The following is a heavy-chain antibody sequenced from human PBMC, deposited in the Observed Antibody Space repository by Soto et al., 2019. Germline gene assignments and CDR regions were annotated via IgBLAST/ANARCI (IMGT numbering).Heavy chain of an antibody. CDR3: ARDLRYYDSSGYYGAVWFDP. D-gene: IGHD3-22*01. V-gene: IGHV4-61*01. J-gene: IGHJ5*02. CDR1: GGSVSSGSYY. CDR2: IYYSGST. Sequence: QVQLQESGPGLVKPSETLSLTCTVSGGSVSSGSYYWSWIRQPPGKGLEWIGYIYYSGSTNYNPSPKSRVTIXVXTXKNQFSLKLSSVTAADTAVYYCARDLRYYDSSGYYGAVWFDPWGQGTLVTVSS.